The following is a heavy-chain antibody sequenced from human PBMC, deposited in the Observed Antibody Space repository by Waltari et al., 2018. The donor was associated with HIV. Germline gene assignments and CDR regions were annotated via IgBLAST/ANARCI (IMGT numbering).Heavy chain of an antibody. CDR1: GYTFISYY. J-gene: IGHJ4*02. D-gene: IGHD2-15*01. Sequence: QVQLVQSGAEVKKPGASVKVYCKASGYTFISYYMHWVRQPPGQGLEWRGIITPSGNSRIYVQKFQGRRTMTRDTSTITVYREQSSLRSEDTAVYYCARAPCSGGSCRLFDYWGQGTLVTVSS. V-gene: IGHV1-46*01. CDR2: ITPSGNSR. CDR3: ARAPCSGGSCRLFDY.